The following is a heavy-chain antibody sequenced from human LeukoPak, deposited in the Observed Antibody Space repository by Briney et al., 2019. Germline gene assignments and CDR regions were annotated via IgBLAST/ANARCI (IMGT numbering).Heavy chain of an antibody. D-gene: IGHD3-10*01. V-gene: IGHV4-59*01. CDR3: AGYVLWFGPSHDAFDI. J-gene: IGHJ3*02. Sequence: SETLSLTCTVSGGSISSYYWSWIRQPPGKGLEWIGYIYYSGSTNYNPSLKSRVTISVDTSKNQFSLKLSSVTAADTAVYYCAGYVLWFGPSHDAFDIWGQGTMVTVSS. CDR1: GGSISSYY. CDR2: IYYSGST.